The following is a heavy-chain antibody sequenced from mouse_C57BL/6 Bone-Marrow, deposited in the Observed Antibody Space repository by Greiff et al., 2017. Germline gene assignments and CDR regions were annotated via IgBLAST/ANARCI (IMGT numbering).Heavy chain of an antibody. V-gene: IGHV14-4*01. CDR1: GFNIKDDY. Sequence: VQLQQSGAELVRPGASVKLSCTASGFNIKDDYIHWVKQRPEQGLEWIGWIDPEIGDTEYASKFQGKATIPSDTSSNTADLQLSSLTSEDTADYSCSSFYGNYVDFWGQGTPRTVAS. CDR3: SSFYGNYVDF. D-gene: IGHD2-1*01. CDR2: IDPEIGDT. J-gene: IGHJ2*01.